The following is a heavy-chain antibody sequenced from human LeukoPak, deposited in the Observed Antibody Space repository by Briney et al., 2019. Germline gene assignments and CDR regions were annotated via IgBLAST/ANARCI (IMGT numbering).Heavy chain of an antibody. CDR3: AKVFREVDMYHDF. V-gene: IGHV3-23*05. J-gene: IGHJ4*02. D-gene: IGHD5-24*01. Sequence: GGSLRLSCATSGFTFSNYAMSWVRQAPGKGLEWVSSIHYSGSRSYEADSVKRRYITCGNHSNNLLNQQMNILRVEETAVYYCAKVFREVDMYHDFCGQGARVMVS. CDR2: IHYSGSRS. CDR1: GFTFSNYA.